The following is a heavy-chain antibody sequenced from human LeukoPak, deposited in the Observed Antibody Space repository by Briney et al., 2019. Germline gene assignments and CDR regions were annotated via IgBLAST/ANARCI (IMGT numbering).Heavy chain of an antibody. Sequence: ASVKVSCKASGYTFSSYYMHWVRQAPGQGLEWMGIINPSGGSTSYAQKLQGRVTMTRDTSTSTVYMELSSLRSEDTAVYHCARGLPNRGGFDYWGQGTLVTVSS. CDR2: INPSGGST. V-gene: IGHV1-46*01. CDR3: ARGLPNRGGFDY. J-gene: IGHJ4*02. CDR1: GYTFSSYY.